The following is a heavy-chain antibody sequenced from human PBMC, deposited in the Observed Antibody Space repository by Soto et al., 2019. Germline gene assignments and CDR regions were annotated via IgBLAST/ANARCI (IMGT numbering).Heavy chain of an antibody. V-gene: IGHV4-59*03. Sequence: QVQLQESGPGLVKASETLSLSCTVSGASISTYYYNWIRQAPGKALEWMCYIYYTGITNYNPSLESRVTISQATSKNQLSLTRTSVTAADTAVYYCSITRVENHYYGGRDVWGKGTTVTVSS. J-gene: IGHJ6*04. D-gene: IGHD3-22*01. CDR2: IYYTGIT. CDR3: SITRVENHYYGGRDV. CDR1: GASISTYY.